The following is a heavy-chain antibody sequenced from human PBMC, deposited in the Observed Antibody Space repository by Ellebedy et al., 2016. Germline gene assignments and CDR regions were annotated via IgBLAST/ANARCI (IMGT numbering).Heavy chain of an antibody. Sequence: SETLSLXXAVYGGSFSGYYWSWIRQPPGKGLEWIGEINHSGSTNYNPSLKSRVTISVDTSKNQFSLKLSSVTAADTAVYYCARVSRQQLVSSYYYGMDVWGQGTTVTVSS. J-gene: IGHJ6*02. CDR2: INHSGST. CDR3: ARVSRQQLVSSYYYGMDV. CDR1: GGSFSGYY. V-gene: IGHV4-34*01. D-gene: IGHD6-6*01.